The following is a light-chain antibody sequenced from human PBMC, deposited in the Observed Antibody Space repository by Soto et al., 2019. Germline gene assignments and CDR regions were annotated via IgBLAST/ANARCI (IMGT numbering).Light chain of an antibody. CDR1: QSVSSN. CDR3: QQYNNWPPIT. V-gene: IGKV3-15*01. J-gene: IGKJ5*01. CDR2: GAS. Sequence: ELVMTQSAATLSVPPLERATLSCRASQSVSSNLAWYQQKPGQAPRLLIYGASTRATGIPARFSGSGSGTEFTLTISSLQSEDFAVYYCQQYNNWPPITFGQGTRLEIK.